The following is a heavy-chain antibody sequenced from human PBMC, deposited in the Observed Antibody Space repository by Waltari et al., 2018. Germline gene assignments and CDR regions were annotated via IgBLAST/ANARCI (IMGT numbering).Heavy chain of an antibody. CDR3: ARDQADFWSARGAFDY. CDR1: GFTFGSYA. D-gene: IGHD3-3*01. J-gene: IGHJ4*02. CDR2: TSFDGSDT. Sequence: VLLVQSGGGVVQPGRSLRLSCVGSGFTFGSYAFPWVRQSPGRGLEWVALTSFDGSDTFYAPSVEGRFTISRDSSKNTVFLQMTSLRPDDTAIYFCARDQADFWSARGAFDYWGQGSLVTVSS. V-gene: IGHV3-30*04.